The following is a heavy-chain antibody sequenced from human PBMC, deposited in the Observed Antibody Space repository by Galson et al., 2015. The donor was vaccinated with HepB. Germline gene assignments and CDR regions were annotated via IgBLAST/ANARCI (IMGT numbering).Heavy chain of an antibody. CDR1: GGTFSSYA. CDR2: IIPIFGTA. J-gene: IGHJ5*02. CDR3: ARDSSGWKHRNNWFDP. Sequence: SVKVSCKASGGTFSSYAISWVRQAPGQGLEWMGGIIPIFGTANYAQKFQGRVTITADKSTSTAYMELSSLRSEDTAVYYCARDSSGWKHRNNWFDPWGQGTLVTVSS. V-gene: IGHV1-69*06. D-gene: IGHD6-19*01.